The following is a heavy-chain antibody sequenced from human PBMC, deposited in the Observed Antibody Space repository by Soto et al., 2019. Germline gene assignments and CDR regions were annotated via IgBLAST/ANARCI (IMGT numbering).Heavy chain of an antibody. V-gene: IGHV3-30*18. CDR2: ITYDGINK. CDR1: GFTFSSYG. Sequence: QVQLVESGGGVVQPGRSLRLSCAASGFTFSSYGMHWVRQAPGKGLEWVAVITYDGINKYYADSVKGRFTISRDNSKNTLYLQMNSLRAEDTAVYYCAKAGLHDFWSGYFDYWGQGTLVTVSS. D-gene: IGHD3-3*01. J-gene: IGHJ4*02. CDR3: AKAGLHDFWSGYFDY.